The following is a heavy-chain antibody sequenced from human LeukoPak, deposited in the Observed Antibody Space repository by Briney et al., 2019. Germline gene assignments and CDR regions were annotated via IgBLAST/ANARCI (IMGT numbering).Heavy chain of an antibody. CDR1: GFTFSTYW. J-gene: IGHJ4*02. CDR3: ARDMDRGCSSTSCYVLDY. Sequence: GGSLRLSCSASGFTFSTYWMSWVRQAPGKGLEWVANMRRDGNEIYYLDSVRGRFTISRDNAKNSLYLQMNSLRAEDTAVYYRARDMDRGCSSTSCYVLDYWGQGTLVTVSS. CDR2: MRRDGNEI. D-gene: IGHD2-2*01. V-gene: IGHV3-7*01.